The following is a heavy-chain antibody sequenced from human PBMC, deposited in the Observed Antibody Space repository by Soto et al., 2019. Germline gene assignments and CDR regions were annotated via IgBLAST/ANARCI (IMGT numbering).Heavy chain of an antibody. D-gene: IGHD6-13*01. CDR3: ARAEARRTIAAAGTYYFDD. V-gene: IGHV4-31*03. CDR2: IYYSGST. Sequence: PSETRSLTCTVSGGSISSGGYYWSWIRQHPGKGLEWIGYIYYSGSTYYNPSLKSRVTISVDTSKNQFSLKLSSVTAADTAVYYCARAEARRTIAAAGTYYFDDWGQGTLVTVSS. J-gene: IGHJ4*02. CDR1: GGSISSGGYY.